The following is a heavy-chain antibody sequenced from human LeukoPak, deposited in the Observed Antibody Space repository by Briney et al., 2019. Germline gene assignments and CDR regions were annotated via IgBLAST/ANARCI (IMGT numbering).Heavy chain of an antibody. J-gene: IGHJ4*02. V-gene: IGHV3-23*01. CDR3: AKGEWWLYYFDY. CDR1: GFTFSSYG. D-gene: IGHD2-8*01. Sequence: PGGSLRLSCAASGFTFSSYGMSWVRQAPGKGLEWVSAISGSGASTYYADSVKGRFTISRDNSKNTLYLQMHSLRAEDTAVYYCAKGEWWLYYFDYWGQGTLVTVSS. CDR2: ISGSGAST.